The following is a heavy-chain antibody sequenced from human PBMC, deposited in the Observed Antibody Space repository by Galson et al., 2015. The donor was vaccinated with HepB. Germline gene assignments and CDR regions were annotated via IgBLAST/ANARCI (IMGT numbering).Heavy chain of an antibody. J-gene: IGHJ4*02. CDR2: IRSKADGYAT. D-gene: IGHD1-20*01. CDR3: KSNNRDGRDLDY. CDR1: GFTFSGSA. V-gene: IGHV3-73*01. Sequence: SLRLSCAASGFTFSGSALHWVRQASGKGLEWVGRIRSKADGYATAYAASVKGRFTISRDDSENTAYLQMNSLKTEDTAVYYCKSNNRDGRDLDYWGQGTLVTVSS.